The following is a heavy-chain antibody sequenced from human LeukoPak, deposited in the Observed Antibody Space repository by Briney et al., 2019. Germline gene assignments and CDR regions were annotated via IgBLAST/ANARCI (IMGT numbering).Heavy chain of an antibody. J-gene: IGHJ4*02. Sequence: GASVKVSCKTSGGTFNNSAISWVRQAPGQGLEWLGGIMPLFGTAGYAQKFQGRVTITKDESTRTVYLELTSLTSDDTAVYYCARRRPPGTTFQPFDYWGQGTLVTVSS. CDR3: ARRRPPGTTFQPFDY. CDR2: IMPLFGTA. CDR1: GGTFNNSA. V-gene: IGHV1-69*05. D-gene: IGHD1-7*01.